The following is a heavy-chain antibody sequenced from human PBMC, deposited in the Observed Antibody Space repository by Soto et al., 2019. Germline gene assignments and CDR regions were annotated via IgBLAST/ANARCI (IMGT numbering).Heavy chain of an antibody. V-gene: IGHV1-18*01. J-gene: IGHJ6*02. Sequence: ASVKVSCKASGYTFTSYGISWVRQAPGQGLEWMGWISAYNGNTNYAQKLQGRVTMTTDTSTSTAYMELRSLRSDDTAVYYCVLCDYELTTDYYYYGMDVWGQGTTVTVSS. CDR2: ISAYNGNT. D-gene: IGHD4-17*01. CDR1: GYTFTSYG. CDR3: VLCDYELTTDYYYYGMDV.